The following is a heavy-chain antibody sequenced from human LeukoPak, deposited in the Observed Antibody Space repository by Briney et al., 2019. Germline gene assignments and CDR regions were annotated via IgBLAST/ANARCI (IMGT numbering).Heavy chain of an antibody. CDR1: GFTFSSYW. CDR2: IKQDGSEK. Sequence: GKSLRLSCAASGFTFSSYWMSWVRQAPGKGLEWVANIKQDGSEKYYVDSVKGRFTISRDNAKNSLYLQMNSLRAEDTAVYYCARPRTTVTSAFDIWGQGTMVTVSS. CDR3: ARPRTTVTSAFDI. D-gene: IGHD4-17*01. J-gene: IGHJ3*02. V-gene: IGHV3-7*01.